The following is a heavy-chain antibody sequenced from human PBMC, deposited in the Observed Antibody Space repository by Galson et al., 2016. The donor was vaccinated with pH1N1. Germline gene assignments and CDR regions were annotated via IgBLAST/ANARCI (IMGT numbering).Heavy chain of an antibody. J-gene: IGHJ4*02. D-gene: IGHD3-16*02. CDR2: IWFDGTER. CDR1: GFNFGHHG. Sequence: SLRLSCAASGFNFGHHGMHWVRQAPGEGLEWVAVIWFDGTERYYADAVAGRFTISRDNSDKTVHLQMNSLRVEDTANYFCARGVIRISGMEIEHRGYFDAWGRGTLVTVSS. V-gene: IGHV3-33*01. CDR3: ARGVIRISGMEIEHRGYFDA.